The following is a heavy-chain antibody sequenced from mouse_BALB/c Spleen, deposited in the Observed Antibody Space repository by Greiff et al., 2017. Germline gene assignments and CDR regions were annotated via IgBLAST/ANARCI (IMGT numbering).Heavy chain of an antibody. D-gene: IGHD2-14*01. CDR3: ARQGDREAWFAY. CDR1: GFTFSSYT. J-gene: IGHJ3*01. V-gene: IGHV5-12-2*01. CDR2: ISNGGGST. Sequence: EVMLVESGGGLVQPGGSLKLSCAASGFTFSSYTMSWVRQTPEKRLEWVAYISNGGGSTYYPDTVKGRFTISRDNAKNTLYLQMSSLKSEDTAMYYCARQGDREAWFAYWGQGTLVTVSA.